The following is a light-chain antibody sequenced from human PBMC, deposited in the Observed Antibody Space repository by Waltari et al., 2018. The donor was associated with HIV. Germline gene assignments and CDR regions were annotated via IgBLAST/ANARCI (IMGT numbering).Light chain of an antibody. V-gene: IGLV2-14*01. CDR3: ASFTGDNTVM. CDR2: EVF. Sequence: QSALTQPASVSGSPGQSIPISCTGSTSDFGLYNFISWYPQPPGGVPRVIISEVFSRPSGVSSRFSGSKSGNTASLTISGLRAEDEALYYCASFTGDNTVMFGGGTEVTVL. J-gene: IGLJ3*02. CDR1: TSDFGLYNF.